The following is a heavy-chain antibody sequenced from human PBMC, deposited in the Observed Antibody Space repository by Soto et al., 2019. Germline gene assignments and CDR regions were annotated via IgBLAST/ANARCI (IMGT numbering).Heavy chain of an antibody. CDR1: GFTFSSYS. D-gene: IGHD2-15*01. CDR2: ISSSSSYI. J-gene: IGHJ3*02. CDR3: ARDPLLGGALDI. V-gene: IGHV3-21*01. Sequence: GGSLRLSCAASGFTFSSYSMNWVRQAPGKGLEWVSSISSSSSYIYYADSVKGRFTISRDNAKNSLYLQMNSLRAEDTAVYYCARDPLLGGALDIWGQGTMVTVSS.